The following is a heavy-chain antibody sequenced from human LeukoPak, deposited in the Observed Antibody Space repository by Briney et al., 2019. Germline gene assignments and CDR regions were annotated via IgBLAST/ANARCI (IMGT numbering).Heavy chain of an antibody. Sequence: GGSLRLSRAASGFTFSDHYMDWVRQAPGKGLEWVGRSRNKANSYTTEYAASVKGRFTISRDDSKNSLYLQMNSLKTEDTAVYYCARATGAFDIWGQGTMVTVSS. D-gene: IGHD1-14*01. CDR1: GFTFSDHY. CDR3: ARATGAFDI. CDR2: SRNKANSYTT. J-gene: IGHJ3*02. V-gene: IGHV3-72*01.